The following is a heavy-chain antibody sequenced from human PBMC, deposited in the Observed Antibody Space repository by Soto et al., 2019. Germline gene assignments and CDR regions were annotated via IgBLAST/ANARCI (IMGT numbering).Heavy chain of an antibody. CDR2: ISDSGAGT. CDR1: GSTFSSHA. CDR3: AKGSAGGDL. V-gene: IGHV3-23*01. J-gene: IGHJ4*02. D-gene: IGHD6-13*01. Sequence: PGGSLRLSCVWSGSTFSSHALHLVRQAPGKGLEWVSSISDSGAGTQYRDSVKGRFTISRDNSKNTLFLQMDSLRAEDTAVYYCAKGSAGGDLWGQGTLVTVSS.